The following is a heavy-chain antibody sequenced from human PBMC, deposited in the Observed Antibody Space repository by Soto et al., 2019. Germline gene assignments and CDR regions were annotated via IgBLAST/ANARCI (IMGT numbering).Heavy chain of an antibody. J-gene: IGHJ6*02. Sequence: AEGSLRLSCAASGFTFSSYAMSWVRQAPGKGLEWVSAISGSGGSTYYADSVKGRFTISRDNSKNTLYLQMNSLRAEDTAVYYCAASIPGYYYGMDVWGQGTTVTVSS. CDR1: GFTFSSYA. CDR3: AASIPGYYYGMDV. D-gene: IGHD3-3*02. CDR2: ISGSGGST. V-gene: IGHV3-23*01.